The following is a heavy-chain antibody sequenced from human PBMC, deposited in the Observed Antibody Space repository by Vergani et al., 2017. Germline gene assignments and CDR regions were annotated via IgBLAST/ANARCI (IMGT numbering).Heavy chain of an antibody. V-gene: IGHV1-46*01. D-gene: IGHD4-17*01. CDR1: GYTFTSYY. CDR2: INPSGGST. J-gene: IGHJ3*02. Sequence: QVQLVQSGAEVKKPGASVKVSCKASGYTFTSYYMHWVRQAPGQGPEWMGIINPSGGSTSYAQKFQGRVTMTRDTSTSTVYMELSSLRSEDTAVYYCARDHTFYGDYDAFDIWGQGTMVTVSS. CDR3: ARDHTFYGDYDAFDI.